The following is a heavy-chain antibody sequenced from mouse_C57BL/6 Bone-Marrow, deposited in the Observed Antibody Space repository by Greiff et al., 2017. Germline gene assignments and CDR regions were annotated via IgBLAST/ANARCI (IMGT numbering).Heavy chain of an antibody. V-gene: IGHV5-9*01. Sequence: EVQVVESGGGLVKPGGSLKLSCAASGFTFSSYSMSWVRQTPEQRLEWVGTISGGGGNTYYPDSVKGRVTISKDNANNTLYLQMSSLRSEDSALYYCGRGDYFDYWGQGTTLTVSS. J-gene: IGHJ2*01. CDR2: ISGGGGNT. CDR1: GFTFSSYS. CDR3: GRGDYFDY.